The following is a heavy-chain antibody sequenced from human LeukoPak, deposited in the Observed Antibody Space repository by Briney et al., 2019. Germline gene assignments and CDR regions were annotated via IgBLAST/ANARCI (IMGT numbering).Heavy chain of an antibody. J-gene: IGHJ3*02. CDR1: GGSFSSYQ. Sequence: SETLSLTCTVSGGSFSSYQWTWLRQPAGKGLEWIGRIHTRGTLNYNPSIQSRVTMSVDTTKNQFSLKLSSVTAADTAVYFCARDPTTLGAFGAFDIGGQGTRVAVFS. V-gene: IGHV4-4*07. CDR2: IHTRGTL. CDR3: ARDPTTLGAFGAFDI. D-gene: IGHD1-26*01.